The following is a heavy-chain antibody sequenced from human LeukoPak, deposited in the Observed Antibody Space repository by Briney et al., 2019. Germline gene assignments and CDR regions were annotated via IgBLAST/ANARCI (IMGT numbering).Heavy chain of an antibody. CDR3: ARGLGYCSSTSCFTYFDY. CDR1: GGSISSYY. J-gene: IGHJ4*02. V-gene: IGHV4-4*07. CDR2: IYTSGST. Sequence: SETLSLTCTVSGGSISSYYWSWIRQPAGKGLEWIGRIYTSGSTNYSPSLKSRVTMSVDTSKNQFSLKLSSVTAADTAGYYCARGLGYCSSTSCFTYFDYWGQGTRVTVSS. D-gene: IGHD2-2*02.